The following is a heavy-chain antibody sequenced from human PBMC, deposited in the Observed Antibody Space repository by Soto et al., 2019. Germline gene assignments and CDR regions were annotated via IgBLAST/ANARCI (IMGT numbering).Heavy chain of an antibody. J-gene: IGHJ6*04. V-gene: IGHV5-10-1*01. CDR2: IDPSDSYT. CDR1: GYSFTSYW. Sequence: PGESLKISCKRSGYSFTSYWISWVRQLPGKGLEWMGRIDPSDSYTNYSPSFQGNVTISADKSISTAYLHWSSLKASDTAMYYCARDLPTVVTAYYNRMKGWRKGTTGAVAS. D-gene: IGHD2-2*01. CDR3: ARDLPTVVTAYYNRMKG.